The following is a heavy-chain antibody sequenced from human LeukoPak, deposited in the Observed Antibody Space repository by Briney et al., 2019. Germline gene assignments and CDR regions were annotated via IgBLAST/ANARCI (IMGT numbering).Heavy chain of an antibody. CDR1: GFTFSSYS. J-gene: IGHJ4*02. D-gene: IGHD6-13*01. Sequence: PGGSLRLSCAASGFTFSSYSINWVRQAPGKGLEWVSSISSSGTYIYYADSVKGRFTISRDNAKNSLYLQMNSLRAEDTALYYCVTSSAAAAGAFDYWGQGTLVTVSS. CDR3: VTSSAAAAGAFDY. CDR2: ISSSGTYI. V-gene: IGHV3-21*04.